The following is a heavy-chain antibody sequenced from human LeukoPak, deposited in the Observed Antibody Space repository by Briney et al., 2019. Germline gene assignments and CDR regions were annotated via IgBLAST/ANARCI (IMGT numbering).Heavy chain of an antibody. Sequence: GASLRLSCAASGFTFSSYAMSWVRQAPGKGLEWVSAISGSGGSTYYADSVKGRFTISRDNHKNTLYLQMNSLRAEDTAVYYCAKDRNYDFWSGSSGPSDYWGQGTLVTVSS. CDR2: ISGSGGST. J-gene: IGHJ4*02. CDR1: GFTFSSYA. V-gene: IGHV3-23*01. CDR3: AKDRNYDFWSGSSGPSDY. D-gene: IGHD3-3*01.